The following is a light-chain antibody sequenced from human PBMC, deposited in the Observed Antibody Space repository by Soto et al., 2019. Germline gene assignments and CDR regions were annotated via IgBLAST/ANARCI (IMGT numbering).Light chain of an antibody. V-gene: IGLV2-14*01. CDR2: EVS. CDR3: SSYTSSSTLVL. Sequence: QSALTQPASASGSPGQSITISCTGTSSDVGAYNYVSWYQQHPGKAPKLMIYEVSNRPSGVSNRFSGSKSGNTASLTISGLQAEDEADYYCSSYTSSSTLVLFGGGTKLTVL. CDR1: SSDVGAYNY. J-gene: IGLJ2*01.